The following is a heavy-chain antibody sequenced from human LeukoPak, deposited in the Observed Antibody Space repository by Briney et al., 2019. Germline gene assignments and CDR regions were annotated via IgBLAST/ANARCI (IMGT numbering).Heavy chain of an antibody. D-gene: IGHD3-3*01. Sequence: GGSLRLSCAASGFTFSSYSMNWVRQAPGKGLEWVSALSGSGGTTYYAESVKGRFSISRDNSKDTLYLQMNRLRAEDTAVYYCAKGDDFWSGPSIYCYYYMDVWGKGTTVTVSS. V-gene: IGHV3-23*01. J-gene: IGHJ6*03. CDR1: GFTFSSYS. CDR2: LSGSGGTT. CDR3: AKGDDFWSGPSIYCYYYMDV.